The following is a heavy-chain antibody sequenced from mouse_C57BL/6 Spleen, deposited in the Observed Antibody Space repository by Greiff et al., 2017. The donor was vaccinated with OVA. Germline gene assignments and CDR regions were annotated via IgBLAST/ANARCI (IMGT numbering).Heavy chain of an antibody. CDR1: GYTFTSYW. CDR2: IDPSDSYT. V-gene: IGHV1-69*01. CDR3: ARYYGNYPYYFDY. D-gene: IGHD2-1*01. J-gene: IGHJ2*01. Sequence: VQLQQPGAELVMPGASVKLSCKASGYTFTSYWMHWVKQRPGQGLEWIGEIDPSDSYTNYNQKFKGKSTLTVDKSSSTAYMQLSSLTSEDSAVYYCARYYGNYPYYFDYWGQGTTLTVSS.